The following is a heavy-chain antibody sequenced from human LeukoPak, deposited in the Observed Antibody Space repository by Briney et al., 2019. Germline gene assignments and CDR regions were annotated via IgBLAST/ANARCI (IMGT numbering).Heavy chain of an antibody. Sequence: GGSLRLSCAASGFTFSSYAMHWVRQAPGKGLEWVSGISWNSGSIGYADSVKGRFTISRDNAKNSLYLQMNSLRAEDTALYYCAKDLGFNWGQGTLVTVSS. J-gene: IGHJ4*02. D-gene: IGHD1-26*01. CDR2: ISWNSGSI. V-gene: IGHV3-9*01. CDR3: AKDLGFN. CDR1: GFTFSSYA.